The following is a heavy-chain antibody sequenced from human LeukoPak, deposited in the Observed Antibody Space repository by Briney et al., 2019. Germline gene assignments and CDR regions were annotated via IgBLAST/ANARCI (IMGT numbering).Heavy chain of an antibody. D-gene: IGHD5-18*01. CDR3: VRVPRVDSYGRYYYYYYYMDV. CDR1: GFTFSSYE. V-gene: IGHV3-48*03. J-gene: IGHJ6*03. Sequence: GGSLRLSCAASGFTFSSYEMNWVRQAPGKGLEWVSYISSSGRTIYYADSVKGRFTISRDNANNSLYLQMNSLRAEDTAVYYCVRVPRVDSYGRYYYYYYYMDVWGKGTTVTVSS. CDR2: ISSSGRTI.